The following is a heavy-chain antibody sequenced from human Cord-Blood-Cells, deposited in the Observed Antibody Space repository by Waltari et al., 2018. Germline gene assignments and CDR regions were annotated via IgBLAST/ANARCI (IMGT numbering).Heavy chain of an antibody. J-gene: IGHJ3*02. D-gene: IGHD1-1*01. CDR1: GDTPTDLS. CDR2: FDPEDGET. CDR3: ATGPIRLERDKDAFDI. Sequence: QVQLVQSGAEVKKPGASVKVSCKVSGDTPTDLSMHSVRQAPGKGLEWMGGFDPEDGETIYAQKFQGRVTMTEDTSTDTAYMELSSLRSEDTAVYYCATGPIRLERDKDAFDIWGQGTMVTVSS. V-gene: IGHV1-24*01.